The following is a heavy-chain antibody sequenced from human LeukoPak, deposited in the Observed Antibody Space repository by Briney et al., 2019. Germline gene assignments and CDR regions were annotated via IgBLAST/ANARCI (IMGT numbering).Heavy chain of an antibody. Sequence: SETLSLTCTVSGGSISSSSLYWGWIRQPPGKGLEWIGSIYYSGNTFYNPSLKSRVTISVDTSKNQFSLKLNSVTAADTAVYYCARAVAGQLTFDYWGQGTLVTVSS. J-gene: IGHJ4*02. CDR3: ARAVAGQLTFDY. CDR1: GGSISSSSLY. V-gene: IGHV4-39*07. CDR2: IYYSGNT. D-gene: IGHD6-19*01.